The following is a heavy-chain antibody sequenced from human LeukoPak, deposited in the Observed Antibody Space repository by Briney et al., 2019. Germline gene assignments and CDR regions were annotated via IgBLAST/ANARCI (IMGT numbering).Heavy chain of an antibody. CDR2: ISGSGDST. J-gene: IGHJ4*02. Sequence: GGSLRLSCAASGFTFSNYAMGWVRLAPGKGLEWVSTISGSGDSTYYADSVKDRFAIFRDNSKSTLHLQMNSLRAEDTAVYYCAKHTWGSTASFDYWGQGTLVTVSS. V-gene: IGHV3-23*01. CDR3: AKHTWGSTASFDY. D-gene: IGHD1-26*01. CDR1: GFTFSNYA.